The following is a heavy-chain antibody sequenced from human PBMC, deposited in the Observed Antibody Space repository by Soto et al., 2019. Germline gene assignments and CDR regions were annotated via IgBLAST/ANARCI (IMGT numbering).Heavy chain of an antibody. D-gene: IGHD5-18*01. V-gene: IGHV1-18*01. CDR3: ARSVGYPDY. CDR1: GYTFASYA. Sequence: QVQLVQSVGEVRKHGASVNVSCKASGYTFASYAITWVRQAPGEGLEWMGWISTSSGNANYAQRVQCRTTITRYTSTTTAYMQLRSLRSDDSAVYFCARSVGYPDYWGQGTLVTVSS. CDR2: ISTSSGNA. J-gene: IGHJ4*02.